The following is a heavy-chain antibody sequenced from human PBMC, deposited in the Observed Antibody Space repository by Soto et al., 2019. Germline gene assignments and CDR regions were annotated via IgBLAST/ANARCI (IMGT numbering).Heavy chain of an antibody. J-gene: IGHJ3*02. Sequence: PGGSLRLSCAASGFTFSTYVMSWVRQAPGKGPEWVSTICICSSYIYYADSVKGRFIISRDNARSSLYLQMNSLRADDTAVYYCARDDSFAFDIWGQGTMVTVSS. CDR1: GFTFSTYV. CDR3: ARDDSFAFDI. D-gene: IGHD2-21*01. V-gene: IGHV3-21*01. CDR2: ICICSSYI.